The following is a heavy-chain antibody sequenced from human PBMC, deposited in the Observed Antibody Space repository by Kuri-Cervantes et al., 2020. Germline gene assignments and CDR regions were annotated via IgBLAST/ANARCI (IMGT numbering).Heavy chain of an antibody. CDR2: IRSKAYGGTT. CDR1: GFTFSSYG. D-gene: IGHD6-19*01. Sequence: GGSLRLSCAASGFTFSSYGMHWVRQAPGKGLEWVGFIRSKAYGGTTEYAASVKGRFTISRDDSKSIAYLQMNSLKTEDTAVYYCSRYRAYSSGWPYDYWGQGTLVTVSS. J-gene: IGHJ4*02. V-gene: IGHV3-49*04. CDR3: SRYRAYSSGWPYDY.